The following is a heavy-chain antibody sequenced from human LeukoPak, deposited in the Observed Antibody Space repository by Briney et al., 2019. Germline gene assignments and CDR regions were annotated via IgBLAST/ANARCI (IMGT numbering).Heavy chain of an antibody. Sequence: PSETLSLTCAVSGGSISSGGYSWSWIRQPPGKGLEWIGYIYHSGSTYYNLSLKSRVTISVDRSKNQFSLKLSSVTAADTAVYYCARGYDLDYWGQGTLVTVSS. V-gene: IGHV4-30-2*01. D-gene: IGHD1-1*01. CDR2: IYHSGST. CDR1: GGSISSGGYS. CDR3: ARGYDLDY. J-gene: IGHJ4*02.